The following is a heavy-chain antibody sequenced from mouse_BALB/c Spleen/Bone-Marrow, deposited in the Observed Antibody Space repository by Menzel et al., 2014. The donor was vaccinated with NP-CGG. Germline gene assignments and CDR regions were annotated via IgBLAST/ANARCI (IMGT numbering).Heavy chain of an antibody. CDR1: GFSLTAYG. Sequence: VKLVESGPGLVAPSQSLSITCTVSGFSLTAYGVNWARQPPGKGLEWLGMIRGDGTTDYNSALRSRLSISKDDSKSQVFLKMNSLQADDIARYYCARFTTVVPFDYWGQGTTLTVSS. J-gene: IGHJ2*01. D-gene: IGHD1-1*01. CDR3: ARFTTVVPFDY. V-gene: IGHV2-6-7*01. CDR2: IRGDGTT.